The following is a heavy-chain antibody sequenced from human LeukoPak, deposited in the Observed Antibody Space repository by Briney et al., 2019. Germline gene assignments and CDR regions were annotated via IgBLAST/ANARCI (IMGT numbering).Heavy chain of an antibody. Sequence: SETLSLTCAVYGGSFSGYYWSWIRQPPGKGLEWIGEINHSGSTNYNPSLKSRVTISVDTSKNQFSLKLSSVTAADTAVYYCAREGPSFWSGPDYGMDVWGQGTTVTVSS. J-gene: IGHJ6*02. D-gene: IGHD3-3*01. CDR1: GGSFSGYY. V-gene: IGHV4-34*01. CDR3: AREGPSFWSGPDYGMDV. CDR2: INHSGST.